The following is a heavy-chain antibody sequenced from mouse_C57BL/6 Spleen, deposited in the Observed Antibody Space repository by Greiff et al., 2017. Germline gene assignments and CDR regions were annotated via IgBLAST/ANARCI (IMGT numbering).Heavy chain of an antibody. CDR1: GFTFSDYY. Sequence: EVQLVESGGGLVQPGGSLKLSCAASGFTFSDYYMYWVRQTPEKRLEWVAYISNGGGSTYYPDTVKGRFTISRDNAKNTLYLQMSRLKSEDTAMYYGARQGTTVVATYPFDYWGQGTTLTVSS. J-gene: IGHJ2*01. CDR2: ISNGGGST. D-gene: IGHD1-1*01. V-gene: IGHV5-12*01. CDR3: ARQGTTVVATYPFDY.